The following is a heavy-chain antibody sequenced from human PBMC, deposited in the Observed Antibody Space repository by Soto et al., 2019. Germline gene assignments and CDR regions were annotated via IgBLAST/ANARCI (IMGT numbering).Heavy chain of an antibody. V-gene: IGHV3-74*01. J-gene: IGHJ6*02. CDR1: GFTFSSYW. D-gene: IGHD6-19*01. Sequence: EVQLVESGGGLVQPGGSLRLSCAASGFTFSSYWMDWVRQAPGKGLVWVSRINSDESSTIYADSVKGRFTISRDNAKKRLYRQMNSLRAEDTAVYYCARYSSGWSPHGMDVWGQGTTVTVSS. CDR3: ARYSSGWSPHGMDV. CDR2: INSDESST.